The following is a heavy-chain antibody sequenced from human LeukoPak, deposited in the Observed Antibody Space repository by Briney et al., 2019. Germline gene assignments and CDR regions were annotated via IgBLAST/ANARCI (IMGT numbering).Heavy chain of an antibody. D-gene: IGHD3-16*01. V-gene: IGHV3-30*02. CDR1: GFTFSSYG. Sequence: PGRSLRLSSAVYGFTFSSYGTHWVRHAPGKGLGWVAFIRNDGSNKYYADSVKGRFTISRDNSKNTLYPQMNSLRAEDTAVYYCAKGRTYNWFDPWGQGTLVTVSS. J-gene: IGHJ5*02. CDR2: IRNDGSNK. CDR3: AKGRTYNWFDP.